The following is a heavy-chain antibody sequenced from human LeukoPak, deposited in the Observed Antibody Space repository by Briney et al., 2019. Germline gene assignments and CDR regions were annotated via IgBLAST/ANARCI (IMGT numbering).Heavy chain of an antibody. J-gene: IGHJ3*02. V-gene: IGHV3-48*03. Sequence: GGSLRLSCAASGFTFRSYEMNWVRQAPGKGLEWVSYINSGGTTTYYADSVKGRFTISRDNSKNTLNMQMNSLRVEDTAVYFCAKGKWGDYYPHDAFDIWGQGTMVTVSS. CDR1: GFTFRSYE. CDR3: AKGKWGDYYPHDAFDI. D-gene: IGHD3-10*01. CDR2: INSGGTTT.